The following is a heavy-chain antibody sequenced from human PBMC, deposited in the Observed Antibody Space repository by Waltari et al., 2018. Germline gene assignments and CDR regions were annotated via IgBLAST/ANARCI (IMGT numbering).Heavy chain of an antibody. Sequence: VRLDQWGTELVEPWETLSLTCAVYEGSFSAFFWSWVRQAPGKGLEWIGEINHGVKTDYNPSLKSRLVRSVDPSKNQFSLMLSSVTAADTAVYYCVRSHCIGDSCFRYFDSWGQGTLVTVSS. J-gene: IGHJ4*02. D-gene: IGHD2-15*01. CDR2: INHGVKT. CDR3: VRSHCIGDSCFRYFDS. CDR1: EGSFSAFF. V-gene: IGHV4-34*01.